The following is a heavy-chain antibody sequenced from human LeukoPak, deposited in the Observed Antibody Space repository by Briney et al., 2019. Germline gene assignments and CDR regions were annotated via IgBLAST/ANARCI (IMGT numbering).Heavy chain of an antibody. D-gene: IGHD3-22*01. CDR3: ARSERIIMILGGAFDV. Sequence: PSETLSLTCTVSGGSISSYYRSWIRQPPGKGLEWIGYIYYSGSTNYNPSLKSRVTISVDTSKNQFSLKLSSVTAADTAVYFCARSERIIMILGGAFDVWGQGTMVTVSS. V-gene: IGHV4-59*08. CDR2: IYYSGST. CDR1: GGSISSYY. J-gene: IGHJ3*01.